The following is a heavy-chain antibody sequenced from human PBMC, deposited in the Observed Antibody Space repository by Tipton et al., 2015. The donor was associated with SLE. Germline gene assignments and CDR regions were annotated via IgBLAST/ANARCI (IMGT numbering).Heavy chain of an antibody. CDR1: GGSISRGNYY. V-gene: IGHV4-31*03. J-gene: IGHJ3*01. D-gene: IGHD6-13*01. CDR2: IHDSGNT. CDR3: ARGSRSSSWPRF. Sequence: TLSLTCIFSGGSISRGNYYWGWIRQYPGKGLEWIGYIHDSGNTYYNPSLRSRITISLDTSKNQFSLNLSSVTVADTAVYYCARGSRSSSWPRFWGQGTMVTVSS.